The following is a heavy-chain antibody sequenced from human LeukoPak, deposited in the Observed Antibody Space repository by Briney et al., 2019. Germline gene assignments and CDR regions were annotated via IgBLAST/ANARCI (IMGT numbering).Heavy chain of an antibody. J-gene: IGHJ4*02. V-gene: IGHV1-2*02. CDR2: INPNSGGT. Sequence: ASVKVSCKASGYTFTGYYMHWVRQAPGQGLEWMRWINPNSGGTNYAQKFQGRVTMTRDTSISTAYMELSRLRSDDTAVYYCAREVIAAGTIGLVDYWGQGTLVTVSS. CDR1: GYTFTGYY. D-gene: IGHD6-13*01. CDR3: AREVIAAGTIGLVDY.